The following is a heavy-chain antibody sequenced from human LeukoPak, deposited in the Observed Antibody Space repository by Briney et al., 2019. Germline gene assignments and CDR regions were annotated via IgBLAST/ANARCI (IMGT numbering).Heavy chain of an antibody. Sequence: GGSLRLSCAASGFIFSAYGMHWVRQAPGKGLEWVAIIWYDGSNKYYADSVKGRFTISRDNSKNTLYVQMDSLRAEDTAVYYCARDLVRYCSSINCSRLIDYWGQGTLVTVSS. V-gene: IGHV3-33*01. D-gene: IGHD2-2*01. J-gene: IGHJ4*02. CDR2: IWYDGSNK. CDR3: ARDLVRYCSSINCSRLIDY. CDR1: GFIFSAYG.